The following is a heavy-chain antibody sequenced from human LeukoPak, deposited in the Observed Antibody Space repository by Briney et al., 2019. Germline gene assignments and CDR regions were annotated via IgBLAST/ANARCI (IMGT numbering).Heavy chain of an antibody. D-gene: IGHD6-19*01. CDR2: ISTYNGNT. CDR3: ARARSGAVARNYNWFDP. Sequence: AASVKVSCKASGYTFTGYYMHWVRQAPGQGLEWMGWISTYNGNTNYAQNLQGRVTMTTDTSTSTAYMELRSLTSDDTAVYYCARARSGAVARNYNWFDPWGQGTLVTVSS. CDR1: GYTFTGYY. J-gene: IGHJ5*02. V-gene: IGHV1-18*04.